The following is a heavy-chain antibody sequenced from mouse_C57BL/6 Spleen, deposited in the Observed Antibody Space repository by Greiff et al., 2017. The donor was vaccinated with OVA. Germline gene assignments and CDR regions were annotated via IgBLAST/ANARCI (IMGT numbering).Heavy chain of an antibody. V-gene: IGHV1-15*01. J-gene: IGHJ2*01. CDR2: IDPETGGT. CDR1: GYTFTDYE. D-gene: IGHD1-1*01. CDR3: TRRGYYYGSSYSYFDY. Sequence: VQLQQSGAELVRPGASVTLSCKASGYTFTDYEMHWVKQTPVHGLEWIGAIDPETGGTAYNQKFKGKAILTADKSSSTAYMELRSLTSEDSAVYYCTRRGYYYGSSYSYFDYWGQGTTLTVSS.